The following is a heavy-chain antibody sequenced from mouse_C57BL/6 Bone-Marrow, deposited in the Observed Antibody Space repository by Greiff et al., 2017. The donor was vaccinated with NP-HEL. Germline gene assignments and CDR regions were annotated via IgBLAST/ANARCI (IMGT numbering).Heavy chain of an antibody. D-gene: IGHD1-1*01. CDR3: ARYYYGCG. V-gene: IGHV1-81*01. J-gene: IGHJ2*01. CDR1: GYTFTSYG. Sequence: QVQLLQSGPELARPGASVKLSCKASGYTFTSYGISWVKQRTGQGLEWIGEIYPRSGHTYYNEKFKGKATLTADKSSSTAYMELHSLTSEDSAVYFCARYYYGCGWGKGTTLTVSS. CDR2: IYPRSGHT.